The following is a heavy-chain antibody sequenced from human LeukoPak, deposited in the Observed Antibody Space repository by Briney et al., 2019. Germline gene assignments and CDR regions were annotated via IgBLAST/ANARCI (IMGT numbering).Heavy chain of an antibody. J-gene: IGHJ3*02. D-gene: IGHD3-22*01. V-gene: IGHV3-49*04. CDR3: TRRYNYDSSGYYYVRDAFDI. CDR1: GFTFSNYW. Sequence: GGSLRLSCAASGFTFSNYWMTWVRRAPGKGLEWVGFIRSKAYGGTTKNAASVKGRFTISRDDSRSIAYLQMNSLKTEDTAVYYCTRRYNYDSSGYYYVRDAFDIWGQGTMVTVSS. CDR2: IRSKAYGGTT.